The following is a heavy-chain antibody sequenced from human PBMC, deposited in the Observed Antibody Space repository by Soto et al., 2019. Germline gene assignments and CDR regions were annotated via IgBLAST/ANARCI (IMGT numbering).Heavy chain of an antibody. Sequence: GESLKISCKGSGYSFAGYWITWVRQKPGKGLEWMGRIDPSDSQTYYSPSFRGHVTISVTKSITTVFLQWSSLKASDTAMYYCARLAAASPGAYYYGMDVWGQGTTVTVSS. CDR1: GYSFAGYW. J-gene: IGHJ6*02. V-gene: IGHV5-10-1*01. D-gene: IGHD6-13*01. CDR3: ARLAAASPGAYYYGMDV. CDR2: IDPSDSQT.